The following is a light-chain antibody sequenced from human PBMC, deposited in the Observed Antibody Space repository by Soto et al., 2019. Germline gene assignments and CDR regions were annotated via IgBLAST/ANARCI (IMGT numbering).Light chain of an antibody. CDR3: QQYNEWPIT. CDR1: QSVGSL. J-gene: IGKJ5*01. CDR2: RAS. Sequence: EIVLTQSPGTLSVSPGERATLSCRASQSVGSLLAWYQQKPGQAPRLLIYRASSRAAGISGSFSGSGSGTEFTLTITSLQSEDFAVYYCQQYNEWPITFGQGTLLEI. V-gene: IGKV3-15*01.